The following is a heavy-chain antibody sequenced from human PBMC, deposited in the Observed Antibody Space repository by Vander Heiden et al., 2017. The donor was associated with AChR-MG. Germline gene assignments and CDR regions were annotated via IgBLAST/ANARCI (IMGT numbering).Heavy chain of an antibody. V-gene: IGHV3-7*01. Sequence: EVQLVESAGGLVQPGGSLRLSCAASGFTFSSYCTSWVRQAPGKGLEWVANIKQDGSEKYYVDSVKGRFTISRDNAKKSLYLQMNSLRAEDTAVYYCARDDITIFHGGENNWFDPWGQGTLVTVSS. CDR3: ARDDITIFHGGENNWFDP. CDR1: GFTFSSYC. D-gene: IGHD3-9*01. CDR2: IKQDGSEK. J-gene: IGHJ5*02.